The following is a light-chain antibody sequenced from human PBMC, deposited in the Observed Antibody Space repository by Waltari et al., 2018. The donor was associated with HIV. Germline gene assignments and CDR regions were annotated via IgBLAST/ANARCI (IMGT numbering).Light chain of an antibody. CDR3: QQYNDWPAIT. V-gene: IGKV3-15*01. CDR2: DT. J-gene: IGKJ5*01. CDR1: QSIYSR. Sequence: EIEMTQSPATLSVSPGERATLSCRASQSIYSRVAWYQLKPGQAPRLLIYDTTRATGVPARFSGSGSGTEFTLTISSLQSEDFAVYFCQQYNDWPAITFGQGTRLEIK.